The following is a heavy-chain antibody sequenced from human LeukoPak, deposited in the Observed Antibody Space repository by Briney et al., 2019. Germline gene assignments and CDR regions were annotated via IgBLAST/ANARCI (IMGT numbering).Heavy chain of an antibody. V-gene: IGHV3-30-3*01. CDR3: ARDMSSMVSSYFDY. CDR2: TSYDGSNK. Sequence: PGGSLRLSCAASGFTFSSYAMHWVRQAPGKGLEWVAVTSYDGSNKYYADSVKGRFTISRDNSKNTLYLQMNSLRAEDTAVYYCARDMSSMVSSYFDYWGQGTLVTVSS. D-gene: IGHD5-18*01. CDR1: GFTFSSYA. J-gene: IGHJ4*02.